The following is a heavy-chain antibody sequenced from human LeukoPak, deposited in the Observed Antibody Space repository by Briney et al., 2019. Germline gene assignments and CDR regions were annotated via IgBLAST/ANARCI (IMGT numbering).Heavy chain of an antibody. Sequence: GESLKISCKGSGYSFTSYWIGWVRQMPGKGLEWMGIIYPGDSDTRYSPSSQGQVTISADKSISTAYLQWSSLKASDTAMYYCARTPGYCSSTSCYPGWFDPWGQGTLVTVSS. CDR3: ARTPGYCSSTSCYPGWFDP. J-gene: IGHJ5*02. CDR2: IYPGDSDT. V-gene: IGHV5-51*01. CDR1: GYSFTSYW. D-gene: IGHD2-2*01.